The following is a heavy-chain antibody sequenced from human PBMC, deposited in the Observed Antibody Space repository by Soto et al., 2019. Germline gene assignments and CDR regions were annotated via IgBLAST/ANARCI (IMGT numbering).Heavy chain of an antibody. Sequence: EVQLEESGGGLVQPGGSLRLSCVVSGLTVSRNYMSWVRQAPGKGLEWVSVIYSGGSTYYADSVKGRFTISRHNSKNTLYLQMNSLRAEDTAVYYCARGGNPNYYWGLGTLVTVSS. CDR1: GLTVSRNY. J-gene: IGHJ4*02. CDR3: ARGGNPNYY. CDR2: IYSGGST. V-gene: IGHV3-53*04. D-gene: IGHD4-4*01.